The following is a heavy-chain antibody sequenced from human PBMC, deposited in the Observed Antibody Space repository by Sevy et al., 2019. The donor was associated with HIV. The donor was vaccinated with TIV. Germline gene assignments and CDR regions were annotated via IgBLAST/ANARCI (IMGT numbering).Heavy chain of an antibody. J-gene: IGHJ3*01. CDR3: AREAGSSAKNDAFAF. Sequence: GGSLRLSCAASGLTFRSHAMHWVRQAPGKGLEWVTVISYDGAVRYYGESVKGRFTVSRDNSKNTLYLQMNSLRPDDTAVYYCAREAGSSAKNDAFAFWGQGTMVTVSS. CDR1: GLTFRSHA. CDR2: ISYDGAVR. V-gene: IGHV3-30-3*01. D-gene: IGHD6-19*01.